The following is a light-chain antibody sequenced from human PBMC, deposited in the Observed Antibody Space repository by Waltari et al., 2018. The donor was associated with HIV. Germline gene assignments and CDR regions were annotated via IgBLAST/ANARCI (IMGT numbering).Light chain of an antibody. CDR3: HQRSTWPFT. Sequence: EIVLTQSPATLSLSPGERAILSCRASQSIRNYLAWYQQGPGQAPRLLVYDTSNRATGVPARFSGSGSGTHFALTIASLESEDFAIYYCHQRSTWPFTFGPGTKVDI. V-gene: IGKV3-11*01. CDR2: DTS. CDR1: QSIRNY. J-gene: IGKJ3*01.